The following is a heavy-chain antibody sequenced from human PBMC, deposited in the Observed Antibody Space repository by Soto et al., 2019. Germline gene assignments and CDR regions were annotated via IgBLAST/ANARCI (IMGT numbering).Heavy chain of an antibody. V-gene: IGHV4-39*01. J-gene: IGHJ6*02. D-gene: IGHD3-3*01. CDR2: IYYSGST. CDR1: GGSISSSSYY. Sequence: PSETLSLTCTLSGGSISSSSYYWGWIRQPPGKGLEWIGSIYYSGSTYYNPSLKSRVTISVDTSKNQFSLKLSSVTAADTAVYYCARTGSGSGYRLFYYYGMDVWGQGTTVT. CDR3: ARTGSGSGYRLFYYYGMDV.